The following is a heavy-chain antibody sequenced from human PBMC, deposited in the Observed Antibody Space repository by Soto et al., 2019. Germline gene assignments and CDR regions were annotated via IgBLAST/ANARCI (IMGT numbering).Heavy chain of an antibody. CDR3: ESNEVLGGGDRHYDISGYPTNFDH. Sequence: GESLRLSCAASGFTFSSYWISWVRQAPGKGLEWVANIKQDGSEKYYRDSVKGRFTISRDNAKNSLYLQMNSRRAEDTAVYYCESNEVLGGGDRHYDISGYPTNFDHWGQGTLVTVSS. J-gene: IGHJ4*02. D-gene: IGHD3-22*01. CDR1: GFTFSSYW. V-gene: IGHV3-7*01. CDR2: IKQDGSEK.